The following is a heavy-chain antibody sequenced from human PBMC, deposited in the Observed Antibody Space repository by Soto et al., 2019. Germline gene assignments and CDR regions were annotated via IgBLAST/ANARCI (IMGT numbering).Heavy chain of an antibody. D-gene: IGHD2-15*01. CDR1: GYTFTGYY. J-gene: IGHJ6*02. V-gene: IGHV1-2*04. Sequence: SVKVSCKASGYTFTGYYMHWVRQAPGQGLEWMGWINPNSGGTNYAQKFQGWVTMTRDTSISTAYMELSRLRSDDTAVYYCARHYCSGGSCYGYRRVYGMDVWGQGTTVTVSS. CDR3: ARHYCSGGSCYGYRRVYGMDV. CDR2: INPNSGGT.